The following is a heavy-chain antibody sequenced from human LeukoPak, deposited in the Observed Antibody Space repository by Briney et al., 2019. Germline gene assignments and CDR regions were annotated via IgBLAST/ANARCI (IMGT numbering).Heavy chain of an antibody. CDR3: ARVRTIVVVTAIRDAFDI. J-gene: IGHJ3*02. D-gene: IGHD2-21*02. V-gene: IGHV3-30-3*01. Sequence: PGGSLRLSCAASGFTFSSYAMHWVRQAPGKGLEWVAVISYDGSNKYYADSVKGRFTISRDNSKNTLYLQMNSLRAEDTAVYYCARVRTIVVVTAIRDAFDIWGQGTMVTVSS. CDR1: GFTFSSYA. CDR2: ISYDGSNK.